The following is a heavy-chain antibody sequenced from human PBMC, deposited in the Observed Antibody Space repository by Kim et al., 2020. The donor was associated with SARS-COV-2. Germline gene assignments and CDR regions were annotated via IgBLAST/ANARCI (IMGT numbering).Heavy chain of an antibody. Sequence: GGSLRLSCAASGFTHYTHGMDWVRQAPGKGLEWVSSITISSGRTYYTDSVKGRFTISRDNSKNTLHLEMEGLRAEGTALYYCASDAFGGFSFWGQGVMVT. J-gene: IGHJ4*02. D-gene: IGHD3-10*01. CDR2: ITISSGRT. CDR1: GFTHYTHG. CDR3: ASDAFGGFSF. V-gene: IGHV3-23*01.